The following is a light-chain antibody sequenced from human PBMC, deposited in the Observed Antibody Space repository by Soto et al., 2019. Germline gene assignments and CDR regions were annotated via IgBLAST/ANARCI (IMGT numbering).Light chain of an antibody. CDR3: SSYAGSNNPPYV. V-gene: IGLV2-8*01. CDR1: SSDVGGYNY. CDR2: EVS. J-gene: IGLJ1*01. Sequence: QSALTQPPSASGSPGQSVTISCTGTSSDVGGYNYVSWYQQHPGKAPKLMIYEVSKRPSGVPDRFSGSKSGNTASLTVSGLQAEDEADYCCSSYAGSNNPPYVFGTGTKVTVL.